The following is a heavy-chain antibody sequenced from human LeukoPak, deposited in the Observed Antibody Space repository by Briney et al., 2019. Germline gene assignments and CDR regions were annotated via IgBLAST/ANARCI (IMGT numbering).Heavy chain of an antibody. CDR1: GLTFSHHA. CDR3: ARQTGGGDILRGDWFDP. J-gene: IGHJ5*02. Sequence: GRSLRLSCATSGLTFSHHAMHWIRQAPGKALEWVALISYDGSNTNNGDSVKGRSTFSRTNSKNSVLMQSNIPTVEAPAVYYCARQTGGGDILRGDWFDPWGQGALVIVSS. D-gene: IGHD3-9*01. CDR2: ISYDGSNT. V-gene: IGHV3-30*19.